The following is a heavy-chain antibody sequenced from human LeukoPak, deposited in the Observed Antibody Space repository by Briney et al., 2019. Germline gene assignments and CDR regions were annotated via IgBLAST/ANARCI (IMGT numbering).Heavy chain of an antibody. D-gene: IGHD6-19*01. Sequence: ASVKVSCKASGYTFTSYDINWVRQATGQGLEWMGWMNPNSGNTGYAQKFQGRVTMTRNTSISTAYMELSSLRSEDTAVYYCARKASSSGWYGYWGQGTLVTVSS. J-gene: IGHJ4*02. CDR1: GYTFTSYD. CDR2: MNPNSGNT. CDR3: ARKASSSGWYGY. V-gene: IGHV1-8*01.